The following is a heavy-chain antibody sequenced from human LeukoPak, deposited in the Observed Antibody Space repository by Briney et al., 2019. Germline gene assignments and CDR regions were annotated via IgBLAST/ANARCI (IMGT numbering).Heavy chain of an antibody. CDR3: ARRVTGQAFDI. D-gene: IGHD7-27*01. Sequence: GASVKVSCKASGYTFTGYYMHWVRQAPGQGLEWMGWINPNRGGTNYAQKFQGRVTMTRDTSISTAYMELSRLRSDDTAVYYCARRVTGQAFDIWGQGTMVTVSS. CDR1: GYTFTGYY. CDR2: INPNRGGT. V-gene: IGHV1-2*02. J-gene: IGHJ3*02.